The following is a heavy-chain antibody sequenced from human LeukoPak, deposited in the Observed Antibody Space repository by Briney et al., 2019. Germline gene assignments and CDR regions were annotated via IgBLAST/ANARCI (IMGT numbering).Heavy chain of an antibody. D-gene: IGHD6-6*01. V-gene: IGHV3-20*04. CDR2: LNWNGGST. J-gene: IGHJ6*03. Sequence: GGSLRLSCTVSGFRFADFGMSWVRQAPGKGLEYVAALNWNGGSTGYSDSVKGRFTISRDNAKNFLYLQMNNLRAEDTAFYYCARDVRSSSDVWGKGITVTVSS. CDR3: ARDVRSSSDV. CDR1: GFRFADFG.